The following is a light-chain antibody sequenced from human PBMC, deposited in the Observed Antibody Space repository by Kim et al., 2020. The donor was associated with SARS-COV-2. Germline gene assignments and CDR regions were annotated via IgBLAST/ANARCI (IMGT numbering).Light chain of an antibody. Sequence: SASVGDRVTITCRASQSMSSYLNWYQQKPGKAPKLLIYAASSLQSGVPSRFSGSGSGTDLTLTISSLQPEDFATYYCQQSYSTPYTFGQGTKLEI. J-gene: IGKJ2*01. CDR2: AAS. CDR3: QQSYSTPYT. CDR1: QSMSSY. V-gene: IGKV1-39*01.